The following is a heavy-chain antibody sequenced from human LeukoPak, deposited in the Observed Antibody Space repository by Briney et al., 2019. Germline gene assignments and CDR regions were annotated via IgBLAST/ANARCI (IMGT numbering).Heavy chain of an antibody. CDR1: GFTFSNYY. Sequence: AGGSLRLSCAASGFTFSNYYMTWIRQAPGKGLQWISFISDSGNTIYYADSVEGRFTISRDNAENSLYLQMHSLRAEDTAMYYCARSTLPGRSGRTEFFQHWGQGTLVTVSS. V-gene: IGHV3-11*01. CDR3: ARSTLPGRSGRTEFFQH. CDR2: ISDSGNTI. J-gene: IGHJ1*01. D-gene: IGHD6-19*01.